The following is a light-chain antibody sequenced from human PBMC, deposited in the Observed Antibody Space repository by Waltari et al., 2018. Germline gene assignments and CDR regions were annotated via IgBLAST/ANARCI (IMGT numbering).Light chain of an antibody. V-gene: IGLV2-14*03. CDR3: SSYISSSTLEV. Sequence: QSALTQPASVSGSPGQSITISCTGTSSDVVGYNYVPWYQQHPGKAPKLMIFDVSNRPSGVSNRFSGSKSGNTASLTISGLQAEDEADYYCSSYISSSTLEVFGGGTRLTVL. CDR2: DVS. CDR1: SSDVVGYNY. J-gene: IGLJ3*02.